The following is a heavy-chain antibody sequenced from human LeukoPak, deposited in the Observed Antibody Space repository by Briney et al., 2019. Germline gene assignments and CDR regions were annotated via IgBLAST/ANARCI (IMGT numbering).Heavy chain of an antibody. D-gene: IGHD6-19*01. V-gene: IGHV1-46*01. J-gene: IGHJ4*02. Sequence: ASVKVSCKASGYTFTTYYIHWVRQAPGQGLEWMGIINPDSGSTSYAPKFQGRVTMTRDTSTSTVYMELSSLRSDDTAVYYCARSYSSGSLLYWGQGTLVTVSS. CDR1: GYTFTTYY. CDR2: INPDSGST. CDR3: ARSYSSGSLLY.